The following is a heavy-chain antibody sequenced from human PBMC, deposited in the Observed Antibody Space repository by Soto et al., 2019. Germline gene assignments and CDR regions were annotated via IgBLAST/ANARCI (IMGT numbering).Heavy chain of an antibody. D-gene: IGHD3-10*01. CDR2: IYPGDSDT. CDR1: GYSFTRYW. J-gene: IGHJ6*02. V-gene: IGHV5-51*01. CDR3: AGGGVRGVTTRTRDYYGMDV. Sequence: PGESLKISCKGSGYSFTRYWIGWVRQMPGKGLEWMGIIYPGDSDTRYSPSFQGQVTISADKSISTAYLPWSSLKASDTAMYNRAGGGVRGVTTRTRDYYGMDVWGQGTTVTVSS.